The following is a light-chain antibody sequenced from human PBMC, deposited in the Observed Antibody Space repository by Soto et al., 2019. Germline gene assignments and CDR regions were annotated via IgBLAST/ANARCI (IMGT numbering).Light chain of an antibody. J-gene: IGLJ2*01. V-gene: IGLV1-40*01. CDR2: GNS. Sequence: QLVLTQPPSVSGAPGQRVTISCTGSSSNIGSGYDVHWYQQLPGTAPKLLIYGNSNRPSGVPDRFSGSKSGTSASLAITGLQAEDESDYYGQSYDSSLSGYVLFGGGTKLTVL. CDR3: QSYDSSLSGYVL. CDR1: SSNIGSGYD.